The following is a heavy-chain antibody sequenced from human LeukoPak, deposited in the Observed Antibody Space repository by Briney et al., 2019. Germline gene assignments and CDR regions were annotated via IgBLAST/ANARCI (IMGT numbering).Heavy chain of an antibody. J-gene: IGHJ3*02. CDR1: GGSISSYY. CDR3: ARGYWAAMGNHAFDI. Sequence: SETLSLTCTVSGGSISSYYWSWIRQPPGKGLEWIGYIYYSGSTNYNPSLKSRVTISVDTSKNQFSLKLSSVTAADTAVYYCARGYWAAMGNHAFDIWGQGTMVTVSS. D-gene: IGHD5-18*01. CDR2: IYYSGST. V-gene: IGHV4-59*01.